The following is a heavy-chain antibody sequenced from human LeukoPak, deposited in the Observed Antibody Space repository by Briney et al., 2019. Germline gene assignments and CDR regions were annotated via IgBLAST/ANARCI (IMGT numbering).Heavy chain of an antibody. Sequence: SETLSLTCTVSGGSISSGGYYWSWIRQPPGKGLEWIGYIYHSGSTYYNPSLKSRVTISVDRSKNQFSLKLSAVTAADTAVYYCARVPYYGRSWYYWGQGTLVTVSS. CDR3: ARVPYYGRSWYY. CDR2: IYHSGST. V-gene: IGHV4-30-2*01. J-gene: IGHJ4*02. D-gene: IGHD6-13*01. CDR1: GGSISSGGYY.